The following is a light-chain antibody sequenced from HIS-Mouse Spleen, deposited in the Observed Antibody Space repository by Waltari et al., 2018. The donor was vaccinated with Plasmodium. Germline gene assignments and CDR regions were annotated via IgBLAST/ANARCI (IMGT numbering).Light chain of an antibody. CDR1: SSDVGSYNL. CDR2: EGS. Sequence: QSALTQPAPVSGSPGQSIPTPRTGTSSDVGSYNLVPWYQQHPGKAPKHMIYEGSKRPSGVSNRFSGSKSGNTASLTISGLQAEDEADYYCCSYAGSSTSWVFGGGTKLTVL. CDR3: CSYAGSSTSWV. J-gene: IGLJ3*02. V-gene: IGLV2-23*01.